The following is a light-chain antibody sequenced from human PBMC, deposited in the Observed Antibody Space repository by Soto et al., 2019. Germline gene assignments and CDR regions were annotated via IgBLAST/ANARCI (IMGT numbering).Light chain of an antibody. Sequence: DIVMTQSPLSLPVTPGEPASISCRSSQSLLHSNGYNYLDWYLQKPGQSPQLLIYLGSNRASGGXHXXSGSGSGTDFTLKISRVEAEDVGLYYGMQVLQPPWTFGQGTKVEIK. CDR2: LGS. CDR1: QSLLHSNGYNY. V-gene: IGKV2-28*01. J-gene: IGKJ1*01. CDR3: MQVLQPPWT.